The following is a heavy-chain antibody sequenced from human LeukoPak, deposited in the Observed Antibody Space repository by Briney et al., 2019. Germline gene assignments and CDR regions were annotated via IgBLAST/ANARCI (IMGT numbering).Heavy chain of an antibody. D-gene: IGHD6-19*01. CDR3: AAQGRYSSGWRADY. J-gene: IGHJ4*02. Sequence: SETLSLTCTVSGGSISSYSWSWLRQPPGKGLEWIGYIYYRGSTNYNPSLKSRVTISADTSKKQFSLKLSSVTAADTAVYYCAAQGRYSSGWRADYWGQGTLVTVSS. CDR1: GGSISSYS. CDR2: IYYRGST. V-gene: IGHV4-59*01.